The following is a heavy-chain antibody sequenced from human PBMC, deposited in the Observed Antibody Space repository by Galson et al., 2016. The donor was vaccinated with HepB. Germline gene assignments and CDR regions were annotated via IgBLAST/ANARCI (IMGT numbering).Heavy chain of an antibody. J-gene: IGHJ4*02. D-gene: IGHD1-7*01. Sequence: SLRLSCAVSGFIFSNAWMTWVRQAPGKGLEWVGRIKRKRDGGTTDYAAAVKGRFIISRDDSTDTLYLQMNSLKTEDTGVYYCSTGVYVTGTNDCWGQGTLVTVSS. CDR3: STGVYVTGTNDC. V-gene: IGHV3-15*01. CDR1: GFIFSNAW. CDR2: IKRKRDGGTT.